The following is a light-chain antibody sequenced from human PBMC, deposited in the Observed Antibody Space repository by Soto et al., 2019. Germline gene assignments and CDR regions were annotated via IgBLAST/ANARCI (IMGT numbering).Light chain of an antibody. CDR1: SSNIGSNT. CDR3: AAWDDSLNGVV. V-gene: IGLV1-44*01. J-gene: IGLJ2*01. CDR2: NNN. Sequence: QSVLTQPPSASGTPGQRVTISCSGSSSNIGSNTVNWYQQLPGTAPKLLIYNNNQRPSGVPDRFSGSKSGTSASLAISGLQSEDVADYYCAAWDDSLNGVVFGGGTKLTVL.